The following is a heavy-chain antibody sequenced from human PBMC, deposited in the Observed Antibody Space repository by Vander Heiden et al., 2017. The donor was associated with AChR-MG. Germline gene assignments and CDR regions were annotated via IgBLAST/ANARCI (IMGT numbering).Heavy chain of an antibody. V-gene: IGHV4-59*11. CDR2: IQNSGST. CDR3: ARGGMGSSDQGDFDF. J-gene: IGHJ4*02. Sequence: QVQLQESGPGLVKPSETLSLTCTVSGGSIRSLYWSWIRQPPGKGLEWIGYIQNSGSTNYNPSLKSRVNILRDTSKNQFSLKLTSVTAADTAVYYCARGGMGSSDQGDFDFWGQGTLVTVSS. D-gene: IGHD6-13*01. CDR1: GGSIRSLY.